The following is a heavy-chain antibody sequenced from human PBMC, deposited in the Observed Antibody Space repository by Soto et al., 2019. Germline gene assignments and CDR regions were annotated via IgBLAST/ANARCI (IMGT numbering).Heavy chain of an antibody. CDR3: AKALWGGYDSSRPIDV. Sequence: ASVKVSCKASGGTFSSYAISWVRQAPGQGLEWMGGIIPIFGTANYAQKFQGRVTITADESTSTAYMQLSSLRSEDTAVYYGAKALWGGYDSSRPIDVWGKGTPVTVSS. D-gene: IGHD5-12*01. J-gene: IGHJ6*03. CDR2: IIPIFGTA. V-gene: IGHV1-69*13. CDR1: GGTFSSYA.